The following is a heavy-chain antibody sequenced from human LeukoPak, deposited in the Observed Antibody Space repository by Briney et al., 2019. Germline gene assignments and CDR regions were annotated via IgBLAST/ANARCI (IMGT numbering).Heavy chain of an antibody. CDR2: ISSSGSTI. CDR1: GFTFSDYY. V-gene: IGHV3-11*04. D-gene: IGHD4-17*01. CDR3: ARRVTTFLS. J-gene: IGHJ4*02. Sequence: TGGSLRLSCAASGFTFSDYYMSSIRQAPGKGLEWVSYISSSGSTIYYADSVKGRFTISRDKAKNTLYLQLDSLRAEDTATYYCARRVTTFLSWGQGTLVIVSS.